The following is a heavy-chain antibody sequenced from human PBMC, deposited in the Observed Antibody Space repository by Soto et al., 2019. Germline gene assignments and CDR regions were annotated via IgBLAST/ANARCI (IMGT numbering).Heavy chain of an antibody. CDR3: ARGVYYDYVWGSYRLYYFDY. D-gene: IGHD3-16*02. Sequence: GGSLRLSCAASGFTFSSYAMHWVRQAPGKGLEWVAVISYDGSNKYYADSVKGRFTISRDNSKNTLYLQMNSLRAEDTAVYYCARGVYYDYVWGSYRLYYFDYWGQGTLVTVSS. CDR2: ISYDGSNK. V-gene: IGHV3-30-3*01. CDR1: GFTFSSYA. J-gene: IGHJ4*02.